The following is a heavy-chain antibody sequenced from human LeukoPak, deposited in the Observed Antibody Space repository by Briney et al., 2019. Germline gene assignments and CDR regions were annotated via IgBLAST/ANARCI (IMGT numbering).Heavy chain of an antibody. V-gene: IGHV1-2*02. Sequence: ASVKVSCKASGYTFTGYYMHWVRQAPGQGLEWMGWINPNSGGTNYAQKFQGRVTMTRDTSISTAHMELSRLRSDDTAVYYCAREGYIVGATGDYWGQGTLVTVSS. CDR2: INPNSGGT. D-gene: IGHD1-26*01. CDR1: GYTFTGYY. J-gene: IGHJ4*02. CDR3: AREGYIVGATGDY.